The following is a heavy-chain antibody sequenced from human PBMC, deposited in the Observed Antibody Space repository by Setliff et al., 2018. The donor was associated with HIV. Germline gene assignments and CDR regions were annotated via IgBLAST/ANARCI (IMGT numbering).Heavy chain of an antibody. J-gene: IGHJ3*01. V-gene: IGHV1-3*03. CDR2: INDGNGDA. CDR3: ARAGMNYGSRTGWWWGPFDL. D-gene: IGHD2-21*01. CDR1: GYTFTSHT. Sequence: WASVKVSCKASGYTFTSHTIHWLRQAPGQSLEWMGWINDGNGDATYSPEFQDRVAFTRDKSANTAYMQLRSLSSTDRAVYYCARAGMNYGSRTGWWWGPFDLWGQGTVVTVSS.